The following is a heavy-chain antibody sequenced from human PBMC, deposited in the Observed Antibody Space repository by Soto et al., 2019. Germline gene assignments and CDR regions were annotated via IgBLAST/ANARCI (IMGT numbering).Heavy chain of an antibody. J-gene: IGHJ6*02. CDR1: GGAISSYY. D-gene: IGHD3-10*01. CDR2: IYTSGST. CDR3: ESTYYYGSGRIGMDV. Sequence: SETLSLTCPGSGGAISSYYWSWILQPAGKGLEWIRRIYTSGSTNYNPSLKSRVTMSADTSKNQFSLKLSSVTAAHTAVYYCESTYYYGSGRIGMDVWGQGTMVTVYS. V-gene: IGHV4-4*07.